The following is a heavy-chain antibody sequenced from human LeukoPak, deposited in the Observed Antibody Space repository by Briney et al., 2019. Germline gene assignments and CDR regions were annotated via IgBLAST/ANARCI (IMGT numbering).Heavy chain of an antibody. D-gene: IGHD2-2*01. Sequence: SEALSLTCAVYGGSFNGYYWSWIRQPPGKGLEWIGEINHSGSTNYNPSLKSRVTISVDTSKNQFSLKLSSVTAADTAVYYCARVGVVPAAHFDYWGQGTLVTVSS. CDR3: ARVGVVPAAHFDY. CDR1: GGSFNGYY. CDR2: INHSGST. V-gene: IGHV4-34*01. J-gene: IGHJ4*02.